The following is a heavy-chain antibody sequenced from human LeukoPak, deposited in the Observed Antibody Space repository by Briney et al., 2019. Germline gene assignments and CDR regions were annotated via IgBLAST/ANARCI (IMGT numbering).Heavy chain of an antibody. V-gene: IGHV3-23*01. Sequence: PGGSLRLSCAASGSSFGSYAMTWVRQAPGKGLEWVSIISDGGDTTYYADSVKGRFTIFRVNSKNTLYLQMNSLRAEDTAVYYCATAKLGDFWSGYHPGYIDYWGQGTLVTVSS. CDR1: GSSFGSYA. D-gene: IGHD3-3*01. J-gene: IGHJ4*02. CDR2: ISDGGDTT. CDR3: ATAKLGDFWSGYHPGYIDY.